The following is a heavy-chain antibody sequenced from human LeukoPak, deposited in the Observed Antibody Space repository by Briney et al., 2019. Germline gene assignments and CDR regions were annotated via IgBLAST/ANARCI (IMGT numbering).Heavy chain of an antibody. Sequence: GGSLRLSCAASGFSFDAYTMHWVRQAPGKGLEYVSAISSNGGSTYYANSVRGRFTISRDNSKNTLFVQMGSLRAEDMAVYYCARVPPGIVVGAYFDYWGQGTLVTVSS. D-gene: IGHD2-21*01. J-gene: IGHJ4*02. CDR3: ARVPPGIVVGAYFDY. CDR2: ISSNGGST. V-gene: IGHV3-64*01. CDR1: GFSFDAYT.